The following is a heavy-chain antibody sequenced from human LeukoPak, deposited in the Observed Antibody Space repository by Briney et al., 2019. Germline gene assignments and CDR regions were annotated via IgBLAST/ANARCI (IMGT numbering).Heavy chain of an antibody. D-gene: IGHD3-22*01. V-gene: IGHV3-7*01. CDR2: IKQHGSEK. CDR3: ARVDDNYYYYYMDV. CDR1: GLTFSSYW. J-gene: IGHJ6*03. Sequence: GGSLLLSCAASGLTFSSYWMSWVRPAPGKGLEWVANIKQHGSEKYYVDSVKGRFTISRGNAESSLYLQMHSLRAEDTAVYYCARVDDNYYYYYMDVWGKGTTVTVSS.